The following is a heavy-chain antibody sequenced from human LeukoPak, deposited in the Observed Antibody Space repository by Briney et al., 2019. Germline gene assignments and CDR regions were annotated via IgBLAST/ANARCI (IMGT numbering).Heavy chain of an antibody. D-gene: IGHD2/OR15-2a*01. CDR2: IYYSGST. J-gene: IGHJ4*02. V-gene: IGHV4-39*01. Sequence: PSETLSLTCTVSGVSISSSNSYWGWIRQPPGKGLEWIGSIYYSGSTYYNPSLESRVTISVDTSKNQFSLKLSSVTAADTAVYYCARNIKEVYFDYWGQGTLVTVSS. CDR1: GVSISSSNSY. CDR3: ARNIKEVYFDY.